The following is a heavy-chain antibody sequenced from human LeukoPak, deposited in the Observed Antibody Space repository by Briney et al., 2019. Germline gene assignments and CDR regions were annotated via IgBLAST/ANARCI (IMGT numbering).Heavy chain of an antibody. J-gene: IGHJ4*02. Sequence: GGSLRLSCAASRFTFTDYGMHWVRQPPGKXXXXXXLIWYDGSGKYYADSVKGRFTISRDNSKNTLYLQMNSLRAEDTAVYYCARGDGGREIASVGIWGQGTLVTVSS. D-gene: IGHD4-23*01. CDR1: RFTFTDYG. CDR2: IWYDGSGK. CDR3: ARGDGGREIASVGI. V-gene: IGHV3-33*01.